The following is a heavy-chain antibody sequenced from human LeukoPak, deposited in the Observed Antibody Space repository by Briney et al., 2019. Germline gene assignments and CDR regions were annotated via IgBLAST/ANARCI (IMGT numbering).Heavy chain of an antibody. D-gene: IGHD3-10*01. CDR2: MNPNSGNT. V-gene: IGHV1-8*01. CDR1: GYTFTSYD. J-gene: IGHJ6*03. Sequence: ASVKVSCKXSGYTFTSYDINWVRQATGQGLEWMGWMNPNSGNTGYAQKFQGRVTMTRNTSISTAYMELSSLRSEDTAVYYCARGSDGSGSYPPYYYYYYMDVWGKGTTVAVSS. CDR3: ARGSDGSGSYPPYYYYYYMDV.